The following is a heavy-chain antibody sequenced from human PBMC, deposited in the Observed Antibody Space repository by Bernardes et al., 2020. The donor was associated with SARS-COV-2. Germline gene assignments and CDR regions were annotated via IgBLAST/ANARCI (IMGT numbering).Heavy chain of an antibody. CDR1: GFSFSSYS. J-gene: IGHJ6*02. V-gene: IGHV3-48*02. Sequence: SLRLSCVASGFSFSSYSMNWVRQAPGKGLEWVSDISSSSTTIHYADSVKGRFTISRDNAKNSLYLQMDSLRDEDTAVYYCTSYYDLDVWGQGTTVTVSS. CDR2: ISSSSTTI. CDR3: TSYYDLDV.